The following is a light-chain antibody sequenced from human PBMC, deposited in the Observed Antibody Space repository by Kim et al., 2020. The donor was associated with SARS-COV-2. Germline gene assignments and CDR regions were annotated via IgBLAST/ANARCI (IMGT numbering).Light chain of an antibody. J-gene: IGKJ4*01. V-gene: IGKV1-13*02. Sequence: GDRVTITCRASQGINSFLGWYQQKSGTPPKLLIYDASSLESGVPSRFSGSGSGTDFTLTISSLQPEDFATYYCQQFNIYPLTFGGGTKV. CDR2: DAS. CDR3: QQFNIYPLT. CDR1: QGINSF.